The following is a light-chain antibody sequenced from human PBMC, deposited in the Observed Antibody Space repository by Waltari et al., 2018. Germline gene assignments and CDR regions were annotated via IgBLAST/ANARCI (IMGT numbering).Light chain of an antibody. J-gene: IGLJ1*01. Sequence: QSALTQPPSVSGSPGPSVTISCTGTSSDIGTYNRFSWYQQPPGPAPKLILYEVNNRPSWVPDRFSGSKSGNTASLTISGLQAEDEADYYCSSYARNTYVFGTGTKVTVL. CDR3: SSYARNTYV. V-gene: IGLV2-18*02. CDR2: EVN. CDR1: SSDIGTYNR.